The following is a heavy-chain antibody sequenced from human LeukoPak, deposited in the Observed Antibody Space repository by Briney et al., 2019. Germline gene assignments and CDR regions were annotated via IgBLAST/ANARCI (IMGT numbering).Heavy chain of an antibody. CDR2: ISSSSSYI. V-gene: IGHV3-21*01. CDR3: AREDIVVVPAATPPMDY. Sequence: GGSLRLSCAASGFTFSSYSMNWVRQAPGKGLEWVSSISSSSSYIYYADSVKGRFTISRDNAKNSLYLQMNSLRAEGTAVYYCAREDIVVVPAATPPMDYWGQGTPVTVSS. CDR1: GFTFSSYS. J-gene: IGHJ4*02. D-gene: IGHD2-2*01.